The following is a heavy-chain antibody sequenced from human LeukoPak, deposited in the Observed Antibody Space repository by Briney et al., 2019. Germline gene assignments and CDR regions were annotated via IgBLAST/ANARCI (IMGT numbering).Heavy chain of an antibody. CDR2: IYHSGST. Sequence: SETMSLTCAVSGGSISSSNWWSWVRQPPGKGLEWIGEIYHSGSTNYNPSLKSRVTISVDKSKNQFSLKLSSVTAADTAVYYCANRRGRIAFDIWGQGTMVTVSS. CDR3: ANRRGRIAFDI. D-gene: IGHD1-14*01. J-gene: IGHJ3*02. CDR1: GGSISSSNW. V-gene: IGHV4-4*02.